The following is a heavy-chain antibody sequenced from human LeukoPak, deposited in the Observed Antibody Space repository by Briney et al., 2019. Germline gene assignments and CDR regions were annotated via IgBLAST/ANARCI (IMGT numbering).Heavy chain of an antibody. CDR2: ISYDGSNK. CDR1: GFTFSSYG. Sequence: PGGSLRLSCAASGFTFSSYGMHWVRQAPGKGLEGVAVISYDGSNKYYADSVKGRFTISRDNSKNTLYLQMNSLRAEDTAVYYCARDTAPRYYYDSSPSDYWGQGTLVTVSS. CDR3: ARDTAPRYYYDSSPSDY. J-gene: IGHJ4*02. D-gene: IGHD3-22*01. V-gene: IGHV3-30*03.